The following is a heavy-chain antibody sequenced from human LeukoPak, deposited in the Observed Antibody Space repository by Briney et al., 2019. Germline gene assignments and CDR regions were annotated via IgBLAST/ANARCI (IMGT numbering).Heavy chain of an antibody. CDR3: TTISIYGAD. CDR2: IKRRSDGGTT. Sequence: PGGSLRLSCAASGFTFSNAWMTWVRQAPGKGLEWVGRIKRRSDGGTTDYAAPVKGRFTISRDDSKNTLYLQMNSLKTEDTAVYYCTTISIYGADWGQGTLVTVSS. D-gene: IGHD3-3*01. V-gene: IGHV3-15*01. J-gene: IGHJ4*02. CDR1: GFTFSNAW.